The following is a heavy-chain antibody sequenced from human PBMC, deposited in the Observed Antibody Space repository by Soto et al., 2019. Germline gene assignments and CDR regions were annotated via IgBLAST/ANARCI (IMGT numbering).Heavy chain of an antibody. CDR3: ARVITGDYANWFDP. D-gene: IGHD4-17*01. CDR1: GGSISSGDYY. CDR2: IYYSGST. J-gene: IGHJ5*02. Sequence: LCGGSISSGDYYWSWIRQPPGKGLEWIGYIYYSGSTYYNPSLKSRVTISVDTSKNQFSLKLSSVTAADTAVYYCARVITGDYANWFDPWGQGTLVTVSS. V-gene: IGHV4-30-4*01.